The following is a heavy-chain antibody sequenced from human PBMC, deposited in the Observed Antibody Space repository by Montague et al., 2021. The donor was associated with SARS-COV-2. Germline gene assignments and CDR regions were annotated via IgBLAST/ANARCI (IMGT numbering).Heavy chain of an antibody. Sequence: SETLSLTCTVSGGSISSSSYYWGWIRQPPGKGLEWIGSIYYSGSTYYNPSLKSRVTISVDTSKNQFSLKLSSVTAADTAVYCCARQEPIVVVVAAARGWLDPWGQGTLVTVSS. CDR1: GGSISSSSYY. J-gene: IGHJ5*02. V-gene: IGHV4-39*01. CDR3: ARQEPIVVVVAAARGWLDP. CDR2: IYYSGST. D-gene: IGHD2-15*01.